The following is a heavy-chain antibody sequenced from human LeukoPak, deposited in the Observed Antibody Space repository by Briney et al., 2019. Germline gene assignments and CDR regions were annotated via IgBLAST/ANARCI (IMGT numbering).Heavy chain of an antibody. CDR2: IYYSGST. D-gene: IGHD4-23*01. V-gene: IGHV4-39*07. CDR1: GGSISSSSYY. J-gene: IGHJ6*03. Sequence: KPSETLSLTCTVSGGSISSSSYYWGWIRQPPGKGLEWIGSIYYSGSTYYNPSLKSRVTISVDTSKNQFSLKLSSVTAADTAVYYCARLPVASPYYYYYYYMDVWGKGTTVTVSS. CDR3: ARLPVASPYYYYYYYMDV.